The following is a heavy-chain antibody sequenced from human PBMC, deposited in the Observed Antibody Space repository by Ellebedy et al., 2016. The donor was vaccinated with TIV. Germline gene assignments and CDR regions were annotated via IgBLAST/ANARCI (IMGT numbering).Heavy chain of an antibody. V-gene: IGHV3-23*01. CDR3: AKDLWFGELFQDPTCFDY. D-gene: IGHD3-10*01. J-gene: IGHJ4*02. Sequence: GESLKISXAASGFTFSSYAMSWVRQAPGKGLEWVSAISGSGGSTYYADSVKGRFTISRDNSKNTLYLQMNSLRAEDTAVYYCAKDLWFGELFQDPTCFDYWGQGTLVTVSS. CDR2: ISGSGGST. CDR1: GFTFSSYA.